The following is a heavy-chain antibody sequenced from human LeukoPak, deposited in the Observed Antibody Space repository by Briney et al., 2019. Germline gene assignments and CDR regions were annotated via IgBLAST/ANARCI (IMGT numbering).Heavy chain of an antibody. CDR2: INTNTGNP. Sequence: ASVKVSCKASGYTFTGYYMHWVRQAPGQGLEWMGWINTNTGNPTYAQGFTGRFVFSLDTSVSTAYLQISSLKAEDTAVYYCARDIVPPYYDILTTNWFDPWGQGTLVTVSS. J-gene: IGHJ5*02. D-gene: IGHD3-9*01. V-gene: IGHV7-4-1*02. CDR1: GYTFTGYY. CDR3: ARDIVPPYYDILTTNWFDP.